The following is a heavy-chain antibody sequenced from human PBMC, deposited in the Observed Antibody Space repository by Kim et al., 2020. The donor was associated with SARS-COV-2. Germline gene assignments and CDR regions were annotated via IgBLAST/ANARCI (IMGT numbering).Heavy chain of an antibody. D-gene: IGHD2-15*01. CDR2: ISYEGSTQ. CDR3: ARNLVGDADLGP. V-gene: IGHV3-30*03. Sequence: GGSLRLSCAASGFTFSSHVMHWVRQAPGKGLEWVALISYEGSTQKYTDSVKGRFTVSRDNSKNTLVLQMNRLRPEDTAVYYCARNLVGDADLGPWGQGTPVTVSS. CDR1: GFTFSSHV. J-gene: IGHJ5*02.